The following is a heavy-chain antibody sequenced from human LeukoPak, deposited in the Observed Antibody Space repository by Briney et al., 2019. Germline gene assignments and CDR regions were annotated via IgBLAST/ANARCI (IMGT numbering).Heavy chain of an antibody. V-gene: IGHV1-2*06. CDR1: GYTLTDYY. CDR2: INPNSGGT. Sequence: ASVKVSCKASGYTLTDYYMHWVRQAPGQGLEWMGRINPNSGGTNYAQKFQGRVTMTRDTSISTVYMELSSLRSEDTAVYYCARGKYCSGGSCYSRGNWFDPWGQGTLVTVSS. J-gene: IGHJ5*02. CDR3: ARGKYCSGGSCYSRGNWFDP. D-gene: IGHD2-15*01.